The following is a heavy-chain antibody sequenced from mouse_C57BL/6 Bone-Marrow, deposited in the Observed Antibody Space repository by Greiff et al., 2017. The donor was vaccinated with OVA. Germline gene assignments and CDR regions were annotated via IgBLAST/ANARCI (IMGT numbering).Heavy chain of an antibody. D-gene: IGHD1-1*01. CDR2: IYPRSGNT. CDR3: AREAYYYGSSYRFDY. Sequence: VKLVESGAELARPGASVKLSCKASGYTFTSYGISWVKQRTGQGLEWIGEIYPRSGNTYYNQKFKGKSTLTVDKSSSTAYMQLSSLTSEDSAVYYCAREAYYYGSSYRFDYWGQGTTLTVSS. J-gene: IGHJ2*01. V-gene: IGHV1-81*01. CDR1: GYTFTSYG.